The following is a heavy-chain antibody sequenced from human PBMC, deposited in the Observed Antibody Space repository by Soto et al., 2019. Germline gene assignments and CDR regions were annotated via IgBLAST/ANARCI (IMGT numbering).Heavy chain of an antibody. CDR1: GFTLSDYS. Sequence: EVQLVESGGGLVQPGGSLRLSCAASGFTLSDYSMDWVRQAPGKGLEWVGRTKNKANRYTTEYAASVNGRFTISRDDSKNSLYLQMNSLKTEDTAVYYCARWVSGSPDNWGQGTLVTVSS. D-gene: IGHD1-26*01. V-gene: IGHV3-72*01. J-gene: IGHJ4*02. CDR2: TKNKANRYTT. CDR3: ARWVSGSPDN.